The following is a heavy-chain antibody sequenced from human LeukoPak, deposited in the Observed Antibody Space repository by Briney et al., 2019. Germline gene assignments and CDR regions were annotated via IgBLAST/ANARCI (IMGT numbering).Heavy chain of an antibody. CDR1: GGSISSYY. CDR3: ARVGDYGPWYFDL. D-gene: IGHD4/OR15-4a*01. J-gene: IGHJ2*01. Sequence: SETLSLTCTVSGGSISSYYWSWIRQPPGKGLEWIGYICYSGSTNYNPSLKSRVTISVDTSKNQFSLKLSSVTAADTAVYHCARVGDYGPWYFDLWGRGTLVTVSS. V-gene: IGHV4-59*01. CDR2: ICYSGST.